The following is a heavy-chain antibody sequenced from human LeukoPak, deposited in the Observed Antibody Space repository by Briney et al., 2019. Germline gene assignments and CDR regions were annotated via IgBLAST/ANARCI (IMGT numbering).Heavy chain of an antibody. CDR3: ARVSIAAAGTLDY. CDR2: IIPIFGTA. J-gene: IGHJ4*02. V-gene: IGHV1-69*05. CDR1: GGTFSSYA. Sequence: SVKVSCKASGGTFSSYAISWVRQAPGQALEWMGGIIPIFGTANYAQKFQGRVTITTDESTSTAYMELSSLRSEDTAVYYCARVSIAAAGTLDYWGQGTLVTVSS. D-gene: IGHD6-13*01.